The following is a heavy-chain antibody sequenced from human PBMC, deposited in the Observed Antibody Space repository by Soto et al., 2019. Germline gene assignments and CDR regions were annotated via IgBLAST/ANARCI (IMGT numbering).Heavy chain of an antibody. CDR2: IYSGGST. CDR3: ASGYSLPYYYYGMDV. D-gene: IGHD5-12*01. J-gene: IGHJ6*02. Sequence: GGSLRLSCAASGFTVSSNYMSWVRQAPGKGLEWVSVIYSGGSTYYADSVKGRFTISRDNSKNTLYLQMNSLRAEDTAVYYCASGYSLPYYYYGMDVWGQGTTVTVSS. V-gene: IGHV3-53*01. CDR1: GFTVSSNY.